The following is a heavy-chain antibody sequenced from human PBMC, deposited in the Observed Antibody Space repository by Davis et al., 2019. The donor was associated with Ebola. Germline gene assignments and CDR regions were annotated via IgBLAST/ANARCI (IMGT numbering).Heavy chain of an antibody. CDR1: GFTFSNYA. D-gene: IGHD5-12*01. J-gene: IGHJ6*04. Sequence: GESLKISCAASGFTFSNYAMHWVRQAPGKGLEWVAVISYDGSNKYYGDSVKGRFTISRDNSKNTLNLQMNSLRDEDTAVYYCAKDLGGGYDHSYYKYYGMDVWGKGTTVTVSS. V-gene: IGHV3-30*18. CDR3: AKDLGGGYDHSYYKYYGMDV. CDR2: ISYDGSNK.